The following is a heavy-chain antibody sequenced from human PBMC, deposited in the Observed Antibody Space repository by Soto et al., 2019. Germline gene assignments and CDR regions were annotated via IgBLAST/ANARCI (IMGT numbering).Heavy chain of an antibody. V-gene: IGHV4-61*01. Sequence: QVQLQESGPGLVKPSETLSLTCTVSGGSVSSGSYYWSWIRQPPGKGLEWIGYIYYSGSTNYNPSLKSRVTLSVDTSKNQFSLKLSSVTAADTAVYYCARGPGVTHPNFDYWGQGTLVTVSS. CDR2: IYYSGST. CDR3: ARGPGVTHPNFDY. D-gene: IGHD5-18*01. CDR1: GGSVSSGSYY. J-gene: IGHJ4*02.